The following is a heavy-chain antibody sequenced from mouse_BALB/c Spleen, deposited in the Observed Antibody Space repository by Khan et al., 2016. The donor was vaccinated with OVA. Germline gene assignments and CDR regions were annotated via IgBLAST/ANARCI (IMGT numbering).Heavy chain of an antibody. V-gene: IGHV2-3*01. D-gene: IGHD1-1*01. CDR1: GFSLTSYG. CDR2: IWGDGST. CDR3: AKFTPDYYSMDY. J-gene: IGHJ4*01. Sequence: VELVESGPGLVAPSQSLSITCSISGFSLTSYGVNWVRQPPGKGLEWLGVIWGDGSTNYHSTLKSRLIITKYNSKRQVFLTLNSLQTDDTATYYCAKFTPDYYSMDYWGQGTSVTVSS.